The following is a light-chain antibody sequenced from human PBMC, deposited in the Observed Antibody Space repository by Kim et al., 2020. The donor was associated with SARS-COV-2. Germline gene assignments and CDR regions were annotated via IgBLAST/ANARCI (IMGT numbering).Light chain of an antibody. J-gene: IGLJ3*02. CDR3: QSYDSSNWV. CDR2: EDN. V-gene: IGLV6-57*03. Sequence: GKTVTISCTRSSGSIAINYVQWYQQRPGSAPTTVIYEDNQRPSGVPDRFSGSIDNSSNSASLTISGLKTEDEADYYCQSYDSSNWVFGGGTQLTVL. CDR1: SGSIAINY.